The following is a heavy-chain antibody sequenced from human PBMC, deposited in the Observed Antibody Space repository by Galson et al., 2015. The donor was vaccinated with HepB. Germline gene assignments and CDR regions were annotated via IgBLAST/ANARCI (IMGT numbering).Heavy chain of an antibody. CDR3: ATLPITFGGVIVKGDAFDI. J-gene: IGHJ3*02. CDR1: GYTLTELS. V-gene: IGHV1-24*01. D-gene: IGHD3-16*02. Sequence: SVKVSCKVSGYTLTELSMHWVRQAPGKGLEWMGGFDPEDGETIYAQKFQDRVTMTEDTSTDTAYMELSSLRSEDTAVYYCATLPITFGGVIVKGDAFDIWGQGTMVTVSS. CDR2: FDPEDGET.